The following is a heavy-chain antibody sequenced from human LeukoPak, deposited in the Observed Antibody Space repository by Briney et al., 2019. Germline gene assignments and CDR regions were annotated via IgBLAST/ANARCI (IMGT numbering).Heavy chain of an antibody. V-gene: IGHV3-9*01. Sequence: SGGSLRLSCAASGFTFDDYAMHWVRQAPGKGLEWVSGISWNSGSIGYADSVKGRFTISRDNAKNSLYLQMNSLRAEDTAVYYCAGSYYYDSSEYWGQGTLVTVSS. J-gene: IGHJ4*02. D-gene: IGHD3-22*01. CDR2: ISWNSGSI. CDR3: AGSYYYDSSEY. CDR1: GFTFDDYA.